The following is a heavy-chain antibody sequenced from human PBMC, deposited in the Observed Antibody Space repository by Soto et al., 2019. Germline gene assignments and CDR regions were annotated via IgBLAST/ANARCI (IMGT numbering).Heavy chain of an antibody. V-gene: IGHV3-64*01. CDR2: ISRNVGGT. Sequence: EVQLAESGGGLAQPGGSLRLSCASSGFTLSGYAMDWVRQAPGKGLEYVSGISRNVGGTYYSNYVQGRFTISRDNSKNTVYLKMGSMRPEDMAVYYCARRSRPDFYYMDVWGKGTTVTVSS. CDR3: ARRSRPDFYYMDV. D-gene: IGHD6-6*01. CDR1: GFTLSGYA. J-gene: IGHJ6*03.